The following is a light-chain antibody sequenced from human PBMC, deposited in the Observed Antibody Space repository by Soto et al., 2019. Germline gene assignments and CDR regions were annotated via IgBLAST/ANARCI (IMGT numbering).Light chain of an antibody. J-gene: IGKJ5*01. V-gene: IGKV4-1*01. CDR3: QQYYSTLIT. Sequence: DIVMSQSPDSLAVSLGERATINCKSSQSLLYSSNNKNYLTWYQQKSGQPPKLLIYWASTRESGVPDRFSGSGSGTDFTLTISNLQAEDVAVYYCQQYYSTLITFGQGTRLEIK. CDR2: WAS. CDR1: QSLLYSSNNKNY.